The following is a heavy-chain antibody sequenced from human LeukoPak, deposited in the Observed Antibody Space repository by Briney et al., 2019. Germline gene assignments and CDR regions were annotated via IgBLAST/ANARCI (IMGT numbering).Heavy chain of an antibody. CDR2: INHSGST. J-gene: IGHJ6*03. CDR1: GGSFSGYY. V-gene: IGHV4-34*01. Sequence: SETLSLTCAVYGGSFSGYYWSWIRQPPGKGLEWIGEINHSGSTNYNPSLKSRVTISVDTSKNQFSLKLSSVTAAGTAVYYCARFDTGYYYYMDVWGKGTTVTVSS. CDR3: ARFDTGYYYYMDV. D-gene: IGHD3-9*01.